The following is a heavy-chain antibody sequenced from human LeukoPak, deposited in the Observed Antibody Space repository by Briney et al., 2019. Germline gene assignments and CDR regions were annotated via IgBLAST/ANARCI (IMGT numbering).Heavy chain of an antibody. D-gene: IGHD5-24*01. J-gene: IGHJ4*02. V-gene: IGHV4-59*08. Sequence: SETLSLTCTVSGGSISSYYWSWIRQPPGKGLEWIGYIYYSGSTNYNPSLKSRVTISVDTSKNQFSLKLSSVTAADTAVYYCARHRGDGYMEGEGYYFDYWGQGTLVTVSS. CDR1: GGSISSYY. CDR3: ARHRGDGYMEGEGYYFDY. CDR2: IYYSGST.